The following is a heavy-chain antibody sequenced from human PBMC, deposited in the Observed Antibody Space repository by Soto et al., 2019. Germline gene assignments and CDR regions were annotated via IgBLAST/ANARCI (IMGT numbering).Heavy chain of an antibody. CDR2: IYYSGST. D-gene: IGHD2-21*01. CDR3: ARYGEFFDY. J-gene: IGHJ4*02. CDR1: GGSISSSSYY. Sequence: PSETLSLTCTVXGGSISSSSYYWGWIRQPPGKGLEWIGSIYYSGSTYYNPSLKSRVTISVDTSKNQFSLKLSSVTAADTAVYYCARYGEFFDYWGQGTLVTVSS. V-gene: IGHV4-39*01.